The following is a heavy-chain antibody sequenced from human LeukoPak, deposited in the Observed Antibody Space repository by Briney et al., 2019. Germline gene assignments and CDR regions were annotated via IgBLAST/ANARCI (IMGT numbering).Heavy chain of an antibody. V-gene: IGHV1-69*04. CDR1: GGTFSSYA. CDR2: IIPILGIA. J-gene: IGHJ5*02. Sequence: GASVKVSCKASGGTFSSYAISWARQAPGQGLEWMGRIIPILGIANYAQKFQGRVTITADKSTSTAYMELSSLRSEDTAVYYCARLGSGWYEVEFDPWGQGTLVTVSS. CDR3: ARLGSGWYEVEFDP. D-gene: IGHD6-19*01.